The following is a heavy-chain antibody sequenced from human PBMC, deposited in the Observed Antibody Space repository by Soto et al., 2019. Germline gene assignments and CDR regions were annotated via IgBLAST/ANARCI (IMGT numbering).Heavy chain of an antibody. CDR3: ARQADNSNWYQDY. V-gene: IGHV1-69*02. D-gene: IGHD6-13*01. CDR1: GGTFSTYT. CDR2: MIPILDIT. Sequence: QVQLVQSGAEVKKPGSSVKVSCNASGGTFSTYTVTWVRQAPGQGLEWMGRMIPILDITNYAQKFQGRVTITADKSTRTGYMALSSLRSADTAVYYCARQADNSNWYQDYWGQGTLVTVSS. J-gene: IGHJ4*02.